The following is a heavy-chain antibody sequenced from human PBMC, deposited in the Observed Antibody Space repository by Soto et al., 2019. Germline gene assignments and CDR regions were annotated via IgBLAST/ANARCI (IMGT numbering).Heavy chain of an antibody. CDR1: AYTFTSYY. V-gene: IGHV1-46*01. CDR2: INTSGGST. Sequence: ASVTDSCKASAYTFTSYYMHWVRQAPGQGREWLGIINTSGGSTSYEQKFQGRVTMTRDTSTSTVYMKLSSLRSEDTAVYYCARDGTNPYYDFWGGHTTGFDPWGQGTLVTVSS. CDR3: ARDGTNPYYDFWGGHTTGFDP. J-gene: IGHJ5*02. D-gene: IGHD3-3*01.